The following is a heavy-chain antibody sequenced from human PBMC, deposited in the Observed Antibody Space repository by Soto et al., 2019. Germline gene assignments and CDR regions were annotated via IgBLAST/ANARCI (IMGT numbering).Heavy chain of an antibody. CDR3: TTEVDYYDSSGYYRYYFDY. J-gene: IGHJ4*02. Sequence: KTGGSLRLSCAASGCTFINAWMRWVRQAPGKGLEWVGRIKSKTDGGTTDYAAPVKGRFTISRDDSKNTLYLQMHSLKTEDTAVYYCTTEVDYYDSSGYYRYYFDYWGQGTLVTVSS. V-gene: IGHV3-15*01. D-gene: IGHD3-22*01. CDR1: GCTFINAW. CDR2: IKSKTDGGTT.